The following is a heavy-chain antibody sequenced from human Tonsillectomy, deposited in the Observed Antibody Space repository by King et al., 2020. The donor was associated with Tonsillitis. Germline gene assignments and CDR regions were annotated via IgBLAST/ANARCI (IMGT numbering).Heavy chain of an antibody. CDR3: AKDPDYGSAFYSYYAMDV. V-gene: IGHV3-23*04. CDR2: ISGSDGST. J-gene: IGHJ6*02. D-gene: IGHD3-10*01. Sequence: VQLVESGGGLVQPGGSLRLSCAASGFTFSTYVMSWVRQAPGKGLEWVSGISGSDGSTYYADSVKGRFTISRDSSKNTLYLQMNSLRAEDTAVYYCAKDPDYGSAFYSYYAMDVWGQGTMVTVSS. CDR1: GFTFSTYV.